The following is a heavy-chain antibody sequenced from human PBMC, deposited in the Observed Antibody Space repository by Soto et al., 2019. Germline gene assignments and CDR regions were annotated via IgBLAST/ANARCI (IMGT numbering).Heavy chain of an antibody. V-gene: IGHV4-30-4*01. J-gene: IGHJ4*02. D-gene: IGHD2-21*02. CDR3: ARGGCGGGDCSINKFDY. Sequence: SETLSLTCTVSGGSISSGDYYWSWIRQPPGKGLEWIGYIYYSGSTYYNPSLKSRVTISVDTSKNQFSLKLSSVTAADTAVYYCARGGCGGGDCSINKFDYWGQGTLVTVSS. CDR1: GGSISSGDYY. CDR2: IYYSGST.